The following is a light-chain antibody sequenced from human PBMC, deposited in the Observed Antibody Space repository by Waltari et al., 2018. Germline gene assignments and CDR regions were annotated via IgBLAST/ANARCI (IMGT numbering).Light chain of an antibody. CDR1: SGSVSSTSY. J-gene: IGLJ3*02. CDR3: VLYMGSGIWV. V-gene: IGLV8-61*01. Sequence: QTVVTQEPSFSVSPGGTVTLTCALSSGSVSSTSYASWYQQTPGQAPRTLVYKINNRSSGVPDRFSGSMLGNKAALTITGAQAEDESDYYCVLYMGSGIWVFGGGTKLTVL. CDR2: KIN.